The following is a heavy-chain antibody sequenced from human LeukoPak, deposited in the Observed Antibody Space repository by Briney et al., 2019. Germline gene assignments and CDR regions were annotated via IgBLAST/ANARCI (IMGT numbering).Heavy chain of an antibody. V-gene: IGHV4-59*12. CDR3: ARDGGYSGSYD. D-gene: IGHD1-26*01. J-gene: IGHJ4*02. CDR1: GGSISSYY. Sequence: SETLSLTCTVSGGSISSYYWSWIRQPPGKGLEWIGYIYYSGSTYYNPSLKSRVTISVDTSKNQFSLKLSSVTAADTAVYYCARDGGYSGSYDWGQGTLVTVSS. CDR2: IYYSGST.